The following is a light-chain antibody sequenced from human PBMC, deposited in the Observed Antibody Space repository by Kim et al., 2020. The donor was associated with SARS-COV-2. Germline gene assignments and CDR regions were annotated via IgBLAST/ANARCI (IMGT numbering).Light chain of an antibody. Sequence: EIVLTQSPGTLSLSPGERATLSCRASQSVSSSYLAWYQQKPGQAPRLLIYAASSRATGIPDRFSGSGSETDFTLTISRLEPEDFAVYYCQQYHTSPLTFGGGTKLEI. CDR3: QQYHTSPLT. CDR1: QSVSSSY. V-gene: IGKV3-20*01. J-gene: IGKJ4*01. CDR2: AAS.